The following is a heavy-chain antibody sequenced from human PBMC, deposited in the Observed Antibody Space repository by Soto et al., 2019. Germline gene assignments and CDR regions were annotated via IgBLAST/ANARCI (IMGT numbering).Heavy chain of an antibody. J-gene: IGHJ4*02. CDR2: INPNGGGT. V-gene: IGHV1-46*01. CDR3: ARDSSASATSYSFDY. CDR1: GYKFINHY. Sequence: QVQLVQSGAEVKKPGASVKVSCKASGYKFINHYIHWVQQAPGVGLEWLGMINPNGGGTDYAQKFQGRVTMTTDTYASTVHMELSSLRSEDTAVYFCARDSSASATSYSFDYWGQGTLVTVSS. D-gene: IGHD3-10*01.